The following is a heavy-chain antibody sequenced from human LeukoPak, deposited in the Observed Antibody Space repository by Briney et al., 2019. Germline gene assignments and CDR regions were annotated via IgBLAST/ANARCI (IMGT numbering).Heavy chain of an antibody. CDR2: ISAYNGNT. J-gene: IGHJ6*02. CDR1: GYTFTSYG. Sequence: GASVKVSCKASGYTFTSYGISWVRQAPGQGLEWMGWISAYNGNTNYAQKLQGRVTMTTDTSTSTAYMELRSLRSDDTAVYYCARISYHYDSSGYGHYYYYGMDAWGQGTTVTVSS. D-gene: IGHD3-22*01. CDR3: ARISYHYDSSGYGHYYYYGMDA. V-gene: IGHV1-18*01.